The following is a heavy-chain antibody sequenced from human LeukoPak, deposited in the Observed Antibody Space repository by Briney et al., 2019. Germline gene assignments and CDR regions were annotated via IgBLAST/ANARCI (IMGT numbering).Heavy chain of an antibody. CDR3: AREGFEGYGDYPWVWYGMDV. D-gene: IGHD4-17*01. Sequence: GASVKVSCKASGGTFSSYAISWVRQAPGQGLEWMGWINPNSGGTNYAQKFQGWVTMTRDTSISTAYMELSRLRSDDTAVYYCAREGFEGYGDYPWVWYGMDVWGQGTTVTVSS. V-gene: IGHV1-2*04. J-gene: IGHJ6*02. CDR1: GGTFSSYA. CDR2: INPNSGGT.